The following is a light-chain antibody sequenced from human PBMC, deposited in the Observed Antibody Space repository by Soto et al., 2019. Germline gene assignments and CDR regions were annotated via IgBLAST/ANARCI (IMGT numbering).Light chain of an antibody. J-gene: IGKJ1*01. CDR3: QQYKSYSA. CDR1: QTIYNW. CDR2: KSS. V-gene: IGKV1-5*03. Sequence: DIQMTQSPSTLSASVGDRVTITCRASQTIYNWLAWYQQKPGKAPKLLIYKSSTLESGVPLRFSGSGSVTEFTLTISSLQPDDLATNYCQQYKSYSAFGQGTKVEIK.